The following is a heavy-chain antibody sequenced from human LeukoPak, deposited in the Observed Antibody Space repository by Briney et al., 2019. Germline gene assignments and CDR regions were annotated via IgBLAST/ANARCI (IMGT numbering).Heavy chain of an antibody. CDR1: GYTFTNYD. Sequence: ASVKVSCKASGYTFTNYDINWVRQAIGQGLEWMGWMNPKSGYTGYAQKFQGRVTMTRDTSISTAYMELGSLRSEDTAAYYCARVTGSIDYWGQGTLVTVSS. V-gene: IGHV1-8*01. D-gene: IGHD1-26*01. CDR2: MNPKSGYT. CDR3: ARVTGSIDY. J-gene: IGHJ4*02.